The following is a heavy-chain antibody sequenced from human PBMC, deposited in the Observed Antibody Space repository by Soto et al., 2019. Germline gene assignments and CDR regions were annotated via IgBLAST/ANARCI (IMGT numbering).Heavy chain of an antibody. CDR3: IQSRCGGDCLQSYASHYYYGMDV. J-gene: IGHJ6*02. D-gene: IGHD2-21*02. V-gene: IGHV2-5*02. CDR1: GFSLSTSGVG. CDR2: IYWDDDK. Sequence: SGPTLVNPTQTLTLTCTFSGFSLSTSGVGVGWIRQPPGKALEWLALIYWDDDKRYSPSLRSRLTTNKDTSKNQVVLTMTNMDPVDTATYYCIQSRCGGDCLQSYASHYYYGMDVWGQGTTVTVSS.